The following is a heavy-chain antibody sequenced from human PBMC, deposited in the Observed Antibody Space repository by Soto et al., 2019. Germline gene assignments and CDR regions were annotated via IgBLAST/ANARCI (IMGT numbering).Heavy chain of an antibody. CDR3: ARESYVDIVATIKLHVGAFDI. Sequence: GGSLRLSCAASGFTFSSYSMNWVRQAPGKGLEWVSSISSSSSYIYYADSVKGRFTISRDNAKNSLYLQMNSLRAEDTAVYYCARESYVDIVATIKLHVGAFDIWGQGTMVTVSS. CDR2: ISSSSSYI. V-gene: IGHV3-21*01. J-gene: IGHJ3*02. D-gene: IGHD5-12*01. CDR1: GFTFSSYS.